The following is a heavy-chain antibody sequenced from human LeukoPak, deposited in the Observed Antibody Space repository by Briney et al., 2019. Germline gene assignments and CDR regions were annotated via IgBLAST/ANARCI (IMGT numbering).Heavy chain of an antibody. V-gene: IGHV4-38-2*01. CDR2: IYHSGST. CDR1: GYSISSGYY. Sequence: PSETLSLTCAVSGYSISSGYYWGWIRQPPGKGLEWIGSIYHSGSTFYNPSLKSRVTISVDTPKNQFSLKLSSVTAADTAVYYCARGILVGATNWGQGTLVTVSS. J-gene: IGHJ4*02. CDR3: ARGILVGATN. D-gene: IGHD1-26*01.